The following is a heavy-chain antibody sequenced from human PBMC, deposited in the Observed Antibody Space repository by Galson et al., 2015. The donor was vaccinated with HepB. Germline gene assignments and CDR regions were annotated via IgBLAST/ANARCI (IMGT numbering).Heavy chain of an antibody. D-gene: IGHD5-24*01. CDR3: AKGAWLAS. Sequence: SLRLSCAASGFTLSSSDMTWVRQAPGQGLEWVSFISGGDGRTVYADSVKGRFTIFRDNLKSTLYLQMNGLRADDTAMYYCAKGAWLASWGQGTLVTVSS. CDR1: GFTLSSSD. CDR2: ISGGDGRT. J-gene: IGHJ4*02. V-gene: IGHV3-23*01.